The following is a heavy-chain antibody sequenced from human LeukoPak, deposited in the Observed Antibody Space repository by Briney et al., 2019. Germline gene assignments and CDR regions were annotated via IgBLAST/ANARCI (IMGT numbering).Heavy chain of an antibody. V-gene: IGHV3-33*01. CDR3: TTDAIWFGEWGYFDY. Sequence: PGRSLRLSCAASGFTFSSYGMHWVRQAPGMGLEWVAIIWYDGSNKYYADSVKGRFTISRDNSKNTLYLQMNSLRAEDTAVYYCTTDAIWFGEWGYFDYWGQGTLVTVSS. D-gene: IGHD3-10*01. CDR2: IWYDGSNK. J-gene: IGHJ4*02. CDR1: GFTFSSYG.